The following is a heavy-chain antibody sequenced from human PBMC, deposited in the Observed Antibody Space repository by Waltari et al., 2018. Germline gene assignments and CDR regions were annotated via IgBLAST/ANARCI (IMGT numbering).Heavy chain of an antibody. V-gene: IGHV1-69*12. J-gene: IGHJ3*02. Sequence: QVQLVQSGAEVKKPGSSVRVSCRASGGNFGRYAITWVRQAPGQGLEWMGVTIPIFSSPMYAPKFQGRVSITADELTYTVYMELNSLRSDDTAIYYCARRKLGEAFDIWGQGTMVIVSS. CDR2: TIPIFSSP. CDR1: GGNFGRYA. D-gene: IGHD3-16*01. CDR3: ARRKLGEAFDI.